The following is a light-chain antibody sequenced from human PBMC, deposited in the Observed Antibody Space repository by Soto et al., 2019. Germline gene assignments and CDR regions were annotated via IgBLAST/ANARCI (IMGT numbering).Light chain of an antibody. CDR1: QSVSNNY. CDR3: QQYGNSPST. Sequence: ETVLTQSPGTLSLSPGERATLSCRASQSVSNNYLAWYLQKPGPAPRLLIYGASSRATGIPDRFSGSGSGTDXXLTITRLEPEDFAVYYCQQYGNSPSTFGQGTRLEI. CDR2: GAS. V-gene: IGKV3-20*01. J-gene: IGKJ5*01.